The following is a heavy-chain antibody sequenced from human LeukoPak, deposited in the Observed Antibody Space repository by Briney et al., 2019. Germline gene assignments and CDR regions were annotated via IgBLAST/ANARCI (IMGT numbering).Heavy chain of an antibody. J-gene: IGHJ5*02. D-gene: IGHD1-14*01. CDR3: ARDLEPWPEKNWFDP. CDR2: IIPIVGIA. Sequence: SVKVSCKASGGTFSSYAISWVRQAPGQGLEWMGRIIPIVGIANYAQKFQGRVTITADKSTSTAYMELSSLRSEDTAVYYCARDLEPWPEKNWFDPWGQGTLVTVSS. V-gene: IGHV1-69*04. CDR1: GGTFSSYA.